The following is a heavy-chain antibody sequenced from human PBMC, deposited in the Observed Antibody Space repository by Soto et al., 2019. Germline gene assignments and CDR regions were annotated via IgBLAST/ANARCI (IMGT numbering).Heavy chain of an antibody. CDR3: VNGGDMVRGRDY. V-gene: IGHV3-23*01. Sequence: EVQLLESGGGLVQPGGSLRLSCAASGFTFSSYAMSWVRQAPGKGLEWVSAISGSGGSTYYADSVKGRFTISRDNSKNTLYLQMNSLRAEDTAVYYCVNGGDMVRGRDYWGQGTLVTVSS. J-gene: IGHJ4*02. D-gene: IGHD3-10*01. CDR2: ISGSGGST. CDR1: GFTFSSYA.